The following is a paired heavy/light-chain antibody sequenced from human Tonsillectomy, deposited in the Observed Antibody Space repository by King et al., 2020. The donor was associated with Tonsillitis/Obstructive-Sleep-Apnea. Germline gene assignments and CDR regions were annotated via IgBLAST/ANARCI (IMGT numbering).Light chain of an antibody. CDR1: SSNIGAGYD. CDR2: DNI. Sequence: QSVLTQPPSVSGAPGQRVTVSCTGNSSNIGAGYDVYWYQQLPGTAPRLLIYDNINRPSGVPDRFSGSKSGTSASLAITGLQADDEADYYCQSYDSSLSRSVFGGGTKLTVL. CDR3: QSYDSSLSRSV. J-gene: IGLJ3*02. V-gene: IGLV1-40*01.
Heavy chain of an antibody. J-gene: IGHJ6*03. Sequence: QVQLQQWGAGLLKPSETLSLTCAFYGGSYSGYYWTWIRQSPRKGLEWVGEINPSGRTNYNPPLKSRVTISVDTPKTQFSLKLSSVTAADTAVYYCARGLRGRYSDSYYMDVWGKGTSVTVSS. V-gene: IGHV4-34*01. CDR1: GGSYSGYY. CDR3: ARGLRGRYSDSYYMDV. CDR2: INPSGRT. D-gene: IGHD1-26*01.